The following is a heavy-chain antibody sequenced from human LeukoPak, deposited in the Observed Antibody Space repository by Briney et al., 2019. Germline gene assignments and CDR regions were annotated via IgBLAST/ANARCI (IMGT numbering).Heavy chain of an antibody. CDR2: ISRSGGST. Sequence: GGSLRLSCVGFGFTFSNYNLNWVRQAPGKGLEWVSSISRSGGSTYYAESVKGRLTISRDNAESSVYLQVNSLRVEDAAVYYCVRGDKRDYWGQGTLVTVSS. CDR1: GFTFSNYN. D-gene: IGHD5-24*01. J-gene: IGHJ4*02. V-gene: IGHV3-21*01. CDR3: VRGDKRDY.